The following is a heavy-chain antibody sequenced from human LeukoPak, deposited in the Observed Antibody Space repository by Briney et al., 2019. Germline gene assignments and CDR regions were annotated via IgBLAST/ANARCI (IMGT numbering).Heavy chain of an antibody. V-gene: IGHV4-61*01. CDR3: AREVTMVRGIDY. CDR1: GGSVSSGSYY. Sequence: SETLSLTCTVSGGSVSSGSYYWSWIRQPPGKGLEWIGYIYYSGSTNYNPSLKSRVTISVDTSKNQFSLKLSSVTAADTAVYYCAREVTMVRGIDYWGQGTLVTVSS. J-gene: IGHJ4*02. D-gene: IGHD3-10*01. CDR2: IYYSGST.